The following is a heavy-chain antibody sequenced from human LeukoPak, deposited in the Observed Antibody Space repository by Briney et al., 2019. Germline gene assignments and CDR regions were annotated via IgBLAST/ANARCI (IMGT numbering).Heavy chain of an antibody. J-gene: IGHJ4*02. CDR2: IYPGYSDT. D-gene: IGHD2-15*01. V-gene: IGHV5-51*01. CDR1: GYSFTSYW. CDR3: STSGWY. Sequence: GESLKIYCKGSGYSFTSYWIGWVGQMPGKGLEGMGSIYPGYSDTRFRPSFQGQVTISADKSISTAHLQWSRRNASDTAMDYCSTSGWYWGERTLVSVSS.